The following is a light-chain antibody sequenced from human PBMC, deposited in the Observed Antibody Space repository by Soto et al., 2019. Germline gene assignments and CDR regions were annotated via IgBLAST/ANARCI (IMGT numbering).Light chain of an antibody. CDR3: QQYGSSPST. V-gene: IGKV3-20*01. CDR2: GAS. Sequence: EIVLTQSPGTLSLSPGERATLSCRASQSVSSSYLAWYQQKPGQAPSLLIYGASSRATGIQDRFSGSGSGTDFTLTISRLEPEDFAVYYCQQYGSSPSTFGQGTKVEIK. J-gene: IGKJ1*01. CDR1: QSVSSSY.